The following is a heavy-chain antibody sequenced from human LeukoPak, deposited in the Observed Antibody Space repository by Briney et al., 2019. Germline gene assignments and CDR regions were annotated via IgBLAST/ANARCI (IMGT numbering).Heavy chain of an antibody. D-gene: IGHD6-19*01. Sequence: PGRSLRLSCAASGFTLSSYVMHWVRQAPGKGLEWVAVISYDGSNKYYADSVKGRFTISRDNSKNTLYLQMNSLRPEDTSVYYCAKSGCGWYFDYWGQGTLVTVSS. CDR2: ISYDGSNK. V-gene: IGHV3-30*18. J-gene: IGHJ4*02. CDR1: GFTLSSYV. CDR3: AKSGCGWYFDY.